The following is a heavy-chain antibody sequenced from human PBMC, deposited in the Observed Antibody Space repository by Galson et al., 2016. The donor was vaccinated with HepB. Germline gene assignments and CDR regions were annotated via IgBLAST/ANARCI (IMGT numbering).Heavy chain of an antibody. CDR2: IHYSSSA. CDR3: ARQDPEVAGIGY. Sequence: SATLSLTCTVSGDSISSNNYSWGWIRQPPGKGLEWIGNIHYSSSAYNNPSLRSRVTKSVDTSDKQFTLKLSSVTASDTAVYYCARQDPEVAGIGYWGQGTLVTVSS. V-gene: IGHV4-39*01. D-gene: IGHD6-19*01. J-gene: IGHJ4*02. CDR1: GDSISSNNYS.